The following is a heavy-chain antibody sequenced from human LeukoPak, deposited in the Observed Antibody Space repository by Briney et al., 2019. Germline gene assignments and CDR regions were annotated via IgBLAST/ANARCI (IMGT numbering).Heavy chain of an antibody. V-gene: IGHV1-69*04. Sequence: SVKVSCKASGGTFSSYTISWVRQAPGQGLEWMGRIIPILGIANYAQKFQGRVTITADKSTSTAYMELSSLRSEDTAVYYCARDDGITGTTYDYWGQGTLVTVSS. CDR3: ARDDGITGTTYDY. D-gene: IGHD1-7*01. CDR1: GGTFSSYT. CDR2: IIPILGIA. J-gene: IGHJ4*02.